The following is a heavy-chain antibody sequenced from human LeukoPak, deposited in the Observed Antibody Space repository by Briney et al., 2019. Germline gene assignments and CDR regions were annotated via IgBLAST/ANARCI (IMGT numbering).Heavy chain of an antibody. CDR1: GGSISSYY. V-gene: IGHV4-59*01. Sequence: SETLSLTCTVSGGSISSYYWSWIRQPPGKGLEWIGYIYYSGSTNYNPSLKSRVTISVDTSKNQFSLKLNSVTAADTAVYYCARDSGWSGINYWGQGTLVTVPS. CDR2: IYYSGST. J-gene: IGHJ4*02. CDR3: ARDSGWSGINY. D-gene: IGHD6-19*01.